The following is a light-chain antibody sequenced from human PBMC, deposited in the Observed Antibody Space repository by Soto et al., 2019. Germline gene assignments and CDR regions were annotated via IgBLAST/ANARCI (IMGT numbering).Light chain of an antibody. J-gene: IGKJ1*01. CDR1: QSVSSY. Sequence: EIVLTQSPATLSLSPGERATLSCRASQSVSSYLAWYQQKPGQAPRLLIYDASNRATGIPARFSGSGSGTDFTLTIISLDPEDFAVYYCQQRSNWPWTFGPGTKVEIK. V-gene: IGKV3-11*01. CDR2: DAS. CDR3: QQRSNWPWT.